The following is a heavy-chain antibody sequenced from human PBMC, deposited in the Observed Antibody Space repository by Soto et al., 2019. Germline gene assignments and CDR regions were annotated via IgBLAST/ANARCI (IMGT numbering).Heavy chain of an antibody. CDR2: IYYSGST. CDR3: ARLPQSYSSGGDY. Sequence: SETLSLTCTVSGGSISSYYWGWIRQPPGKGLEWIGSIYYSGSTYYNPSLKSRVTVSVDTSKNQFSLKLSSVTAADTAVYYCARLPQSYSSGGDYWGQGTLVTVSS. D-gene: IGHD6-19*01. J-gene: IGHJ4*02. CDR1: GGSISSYY. V-gene: IGHV4-39*01.